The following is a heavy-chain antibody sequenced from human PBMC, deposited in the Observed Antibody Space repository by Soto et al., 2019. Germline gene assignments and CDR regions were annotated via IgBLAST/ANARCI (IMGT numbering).Heavy chain of an antibody. CDR3: ARDVWSWASGPPDS. V-gene: IGHV3-9*01. J-gene: IGHJ4*02. Sequence: EVQLVESGGGLVQPGRSLRLSCAASGFTLDAYAMYWVRQAPGKGLEWVTGISSYDGSMCYADSVKGRFSISRDNAKNSLYLQMNSLRPEDTAFYYCARDVWSWASGPPDSWGQGTLVTVSS. CDR1: GFTLDAYA. D-gene: IGHD3-10*01. CDR2: ISSYDGSM.